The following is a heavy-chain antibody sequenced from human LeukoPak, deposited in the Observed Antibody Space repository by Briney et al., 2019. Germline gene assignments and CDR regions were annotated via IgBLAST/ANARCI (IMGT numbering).Heavy chain of an antibody. Sequence: GGTLRLSCAASGITFSSYGMSWVRQAPGKGLEWASSISSTGGTTYYADSVKGRFTISRDNSKNTLYLQMNSLRAEDTAIYYCAKNGDRGAYCTGGTCYPYFYYYMDVWGKGTTVTI. J-gene: IGHJ6*03. CDR2: ISSTGGTT. V-gene: IGHV3-23*01. CDR1: GITFSSYG. D-gene: IGHD2-15*01. CDR3: AKNGDRGAYCTGGTCYPYFYYYMDV.